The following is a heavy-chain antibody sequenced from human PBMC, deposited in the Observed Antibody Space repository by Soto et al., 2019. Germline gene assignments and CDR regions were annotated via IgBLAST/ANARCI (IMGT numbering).Heavy chain of an antibody. CDR3: ARHDDYGDCLDY. D-gene: IGHD4-17*01. CDR2: IYYSGST. J-gene: IGHJ4*02. V-gene: IGHV4-39*01. Sequence: SETLSLTCTVSGGSISSSSYYWGWIRQPPGKGLEWIGSIYYSGSTYYNPSLKSRVTISVDTSKNQFSLKLSSVTAADTAVYYYARHDDYGDCLDYWGQGTLVTVSS. CDR1: GGSISSSSYY.